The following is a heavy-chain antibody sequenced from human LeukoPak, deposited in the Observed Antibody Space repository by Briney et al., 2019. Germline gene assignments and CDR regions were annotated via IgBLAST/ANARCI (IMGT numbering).Heavy chain of an antibody. CDR1: SGSISYSY. V-gene: IGHV4-59*12. Sequence: SETLSLTCTVSSGSISYSYWSWIRQPPGKGLEWIGYIAHGESTSYNPSLRSRVTMSLDTSKKHFSLRLNSVTAAVTATYYCARGNDAYKTGYWGQGTLVAVSS. CDR2: IAHGEST. CDR3: ARGNDAYKTGY. D-gene: IGHD5-24*01. J-gene: IGHJ4*02.